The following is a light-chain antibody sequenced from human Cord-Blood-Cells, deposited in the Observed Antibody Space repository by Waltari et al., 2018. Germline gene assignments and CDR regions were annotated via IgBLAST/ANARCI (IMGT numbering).Light chain of an antibody. V-gene: IGLV2-14*01. J-gene: IGLJ2*01. Sequence: QSALTQPASVSGSPGQSITISCTGNSSYGGGYTYVSWYQQHPGKAPKLMIYDVNTRPSGVSNLFSGSKSGNTASLTISGLQAEDEADYYCSSYTSSSTVFGGGTKLTVL. CDR1: SSYGGGYTY. CDR2: DVN. CDR3: SSYTSSSTV.